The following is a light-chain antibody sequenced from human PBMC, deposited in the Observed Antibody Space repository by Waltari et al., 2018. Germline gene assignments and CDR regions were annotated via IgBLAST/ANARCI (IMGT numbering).Light chain of an antibody. CDR1: QSISKY. CDR3: QKYGSLPAT. Sequence: EIMLTQSPGTLSLSPGERATLSCRASQSISKYLAWYQQKPGQAPRLLIYDASIRATSIPDRFSGSGYGTEFSLTISRLEPEDYAVYYCQKYGSLPATFGRGTKVEIK. CDR2: DAS. V-gene: IGKV3-20*01. J-gene: IGKJ1*01.